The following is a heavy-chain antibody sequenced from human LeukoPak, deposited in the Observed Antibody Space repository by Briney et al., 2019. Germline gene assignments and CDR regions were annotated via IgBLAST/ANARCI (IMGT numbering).Heavy chain of an antibody. CDR2: INYSGIS. Sequence: SETLSLTCAVSGGSFTNYYWNWIRQSPGRGLEWLGDINYSGISNCNPSLKSLITISVNTSETQFSLNLTPGTAADSAIYFCARGRKFSDILTGYYRHAYYFYMDVWGKGTTVIVSS. V-gene: IGHV4-34*01. J-gene: IGHJ6*04. CDR3: ARGRKFSDILTGYYRHAYYFYMDV. D-gene: IGHD3-9*01. CDR1: GGSFTNYY.